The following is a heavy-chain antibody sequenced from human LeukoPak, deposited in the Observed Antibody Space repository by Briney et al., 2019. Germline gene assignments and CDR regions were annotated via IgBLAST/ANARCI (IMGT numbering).Heavy chain of an antibody. D-gene: IGHD6-19*01. J-gene: IGHJ4*02. CDR3: APALYSSGWFDY. CDR2: ISGSGGST. CDR1: GFTFSSYA. V-gene: IGHV3-23*01. Sequence: PGGSLRLSCAASGFTFSSYAMSWVRQAPGKGLEWISAISGSGGSTYHADSVKGRFTISRDNSKNTLYLQMNSLRAEDTAVYYCAPALYSSGWFDYWGQGTLVTVSS.